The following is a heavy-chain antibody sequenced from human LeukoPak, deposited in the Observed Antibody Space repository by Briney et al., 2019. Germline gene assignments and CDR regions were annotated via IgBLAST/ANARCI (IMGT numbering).Heavy chain of an antibody. CDR2: ISWNSGSI. CDR3: AKTANWNYVYFDY. CDR1: GFTFDDYA. J-gene: IGHJ4*02. Sequence: GGSLRLSCAASGFTFDDYAMHWVRQAPGKGLEWVSGISWNSGSIGYADSVKGRFTNSRDNAKNSLYLQMNSLRAEDTALYYCAKTANWNYVYFDYWGQGTLVTVSS. V-gene: IGHV3-9*01. D-gene: IGHD1-7*01.